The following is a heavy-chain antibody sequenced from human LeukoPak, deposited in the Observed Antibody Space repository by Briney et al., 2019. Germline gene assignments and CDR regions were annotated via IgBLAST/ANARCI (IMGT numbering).Heavy chain of an antibody. V-gene: IGHV3-23*01. CDR3: AGPPYCGGDCYDY. J-gene: IGHJ4*02. Sequence: GGTLRLSCATSGFIFSHHGMNWVRQAPSKGLEWVSGIRADAITTYYADSVKGRFIISRDNSKNTLYLQMNSLRAEDTAVYYCAGPPYCGGDCYDYWGQGTLATVSS. CDR2: IRADAITT. CDR1: GFIFSHHG. D-gene: IGHD2-21*01.